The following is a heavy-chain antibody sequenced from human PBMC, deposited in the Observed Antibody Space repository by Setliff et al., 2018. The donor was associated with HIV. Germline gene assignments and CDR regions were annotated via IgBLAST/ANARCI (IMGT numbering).Heavy chain of an antibody. J-gene: IGHJ4*02. D-gene: IGHD2-21*02. CDR3: ARQTATGTSATFDS. CDR1: GVSISGDF. Sequence: TLSLTCTVSGVSISGDFWTWIRQPAGEGLEWIGRTHASGTTQCEPSLKNRCSMSIDTSKNQFSLKLSSATAADTAVYYFARQTATGTSATFDSLGQVSLVTVSS. V-gene: IGHV4-4*07. CDR2: THASGTT.